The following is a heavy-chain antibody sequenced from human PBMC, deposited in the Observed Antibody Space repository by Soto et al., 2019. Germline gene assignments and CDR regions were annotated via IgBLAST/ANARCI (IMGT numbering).Heavy chain of an antibody. D-gene: IGHD6-19*01. Sequence: LSETLSLTCTVSGGSISSGGYYWSWIRQHPGKGLEWIGYIYYSGSTYYNPSLKSRVTISVDTSKNQFSLKLSSVTAADTAVYYCATLNPSGWYVFDYWGQGTLVTVSS. V-gene: IGHV4-31*03. CDR3: ATLNPSGWYVFDY. J-gene: IGHJ4*02. CDR2: IYYSGST. CDR1: GGSISSGGYY.